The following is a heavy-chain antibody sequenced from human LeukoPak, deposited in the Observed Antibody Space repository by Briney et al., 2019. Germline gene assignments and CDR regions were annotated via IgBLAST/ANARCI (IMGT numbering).Heavy chain of an antibody. CDR2: TDGSST. V-gene: IGHV3-74*01. J-gene: IGHJ4*02. CDR3: ARGQQLVD. D-gene: IGHD6-13*01. Sequence: GGSLRLSCAASGFTFRSYWMQWVRQAPGKGLVWVSRTDGSSTSYADSVKGRFTIYRDNAKNTLYLQMNSLRAEDTAVYYCARGQQLVDWGQGTLVTVSS. CDR1: GFTFRSYW.